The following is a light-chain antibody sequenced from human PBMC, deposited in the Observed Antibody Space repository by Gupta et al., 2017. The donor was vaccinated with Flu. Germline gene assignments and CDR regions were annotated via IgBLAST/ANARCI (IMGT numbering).Light chain of an antibody. J-gene: IGKJ2*01. CDR1: QSVSSY. CDR3: QQRNFLYT. Sequence: SPANVSLSKGERTTRSCRDSQSVSSYLDWYQQRPGQAHRLIIYDTSISAMGTTMRFSGSGYEKDFTLTSSRREYEDFDIYYQQQRNFLYTFGQGTKLDIK. CDR2: DTS. V-gene: IGKV3-11*01.